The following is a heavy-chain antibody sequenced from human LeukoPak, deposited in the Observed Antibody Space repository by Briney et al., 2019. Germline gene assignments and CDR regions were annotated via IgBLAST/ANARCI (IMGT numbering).Heavy chain of an antibody. D-gene: IGHD3-10*01. Sequence: SETLSLTCTVSGGSISSYYWSWIRQPPGKGLEWIGYIYYSGSTDYNPSLKSRVTMSVDTSKNQFSLKLSSVTAADTAVYYCARWVRGKLNWFDPWGQGTLVTVSS. CDR1: GGSISSYY. CDR2: IYYSGST. CDR3: ARWVRGKLNWFDP. J-gene: IGHJ5*02. V-gene: IGHV4-59*08.